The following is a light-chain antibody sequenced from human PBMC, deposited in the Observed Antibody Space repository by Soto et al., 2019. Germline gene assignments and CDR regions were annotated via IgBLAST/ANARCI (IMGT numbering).Light chain of an antibody. Sequence: EIVMTQSPATLSVSPGERATLSCRASQSVNSNLAWYQHKPGQAPSLLIYGASTTATGVPARFSGSGSGTEFTPTISSLQSEDFALYYCQQYNNWPPYTFGQGTKLEIK. J-gene: IGKJ2*01. CDR2: GAS. CDR1: QSVNSN. CDR3: QQYNNWPPYT. V-gene: IGKV3-15*01.